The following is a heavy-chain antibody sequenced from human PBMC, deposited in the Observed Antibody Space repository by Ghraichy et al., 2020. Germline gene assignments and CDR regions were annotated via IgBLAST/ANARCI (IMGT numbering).Heavy chain of an antibody. V-gene: IGHV4-30-4*07. J-gene: IGHJ4*02. Sequence: SQTLSLTCAVSGGSISSGGYSWSWIRQPPGKGLEWIGYIYYSGSTYYNPSLKSRVTISVDTSKNQFSLKLSSVTAADTAVYYCARVNMRGTKPGRRAFDYWGQGTLVTVSS. CDR3: ARVNMRGTKPGRRAFDY. D-gene: IGHD1-14*01. CDR2: IYYSGST. CDR1: GGSISSGGYS.